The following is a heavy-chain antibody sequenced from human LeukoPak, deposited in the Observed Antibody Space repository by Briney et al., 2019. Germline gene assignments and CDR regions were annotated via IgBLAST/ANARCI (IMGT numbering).Heavy chain of an antibody. CDR3: ARDHVPADY. Sequence: PGGSLRLSCAASGFTFSSYTMNWVREAPGKGREWVSYISSSSTVIYYADTVKGRFTISRDNAKNSLYLQMNRLRDEDTAVYYCARDHVPADYWGQGTLVTVSS. CDR1: GFTFSSYT. D-gene: IGHD2-2*01. V-gene: IGHV3-48*02. J-gene: IGHJ4*02. CDR2: ISSSSTVI.